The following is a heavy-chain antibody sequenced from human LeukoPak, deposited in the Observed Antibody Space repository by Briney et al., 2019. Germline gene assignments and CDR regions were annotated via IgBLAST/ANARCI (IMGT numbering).Heavy chain of an antibody. Sequence: GGSLRLSCAASGFTFSSYSMNWVRQAPGKGLEWVSSISSSSSYIYYADSVKGRFTISRDNAKNSLYLQMNSLRAEDTAVYYCARDLDYYDTQGFDYWGQGTLVTVSS. CDR3: ARDLDYYDTQGFDY. J-gene: IGHJ4*02. CDR2: ISSSSSYI. CDR1: GFTFSSYS. V-gene: IGHV3-21*01. D-gene: IGHD3-22*01.